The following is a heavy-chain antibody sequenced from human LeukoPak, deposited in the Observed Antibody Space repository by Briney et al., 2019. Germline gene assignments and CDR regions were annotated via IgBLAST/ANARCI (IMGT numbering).Heavy chain of an antibody. CDR2: IKQDGSEQ. CDR3: ARDTIEYSSSSGY. J-gene: IGHJ4*02. CDR1: GFTFSTYW. D-gene: IGHD6-6*01. V-gene: IGHV3-7*01. Sequence: GGSLRLSCAASGFTFSTYWMSWVRQAPGKGLEWVANIKQDGSEQYYVDSVKGRFTISRDNAKNSLYLQMNSLRAEDTAVYYCARDTIEYSSSSGYWGQGTLVTVSS.